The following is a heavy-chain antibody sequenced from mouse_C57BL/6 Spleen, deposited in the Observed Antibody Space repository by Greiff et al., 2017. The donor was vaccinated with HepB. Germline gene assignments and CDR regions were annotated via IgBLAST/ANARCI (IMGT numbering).Heavy chain of an antibody. CDR2: IDPSDSYT. V-gene: IGHV1-50*01. CDR3: ARGLNYGSSILFDY. J-gene: IGHJ2*01. D-gene: IGHD1-1*01. CDR1: GYTFTSYW. Sequence: VQLQQSGAELVKPGASVKLSCKASGYTFTSYWMQWVKQRPGQGLEWIGEIDPSDSYTNYNQKFKGKATLTVDTSSSTAYMQLSSLTSEDSAVYYCARGLNYGSSILFDYWGQGTTLTVSS.